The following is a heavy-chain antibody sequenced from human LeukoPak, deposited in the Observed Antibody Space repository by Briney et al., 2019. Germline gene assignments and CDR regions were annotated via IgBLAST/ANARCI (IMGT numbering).Heavy chain of an antibody. CDR2: MNPNSGNT. D-gene: IGHD4/OR15-4a*01. J-gene: IGHJ6*02. Sequence: ASVKVSCKASGYTFTSYDINWVRQATGQGLEWMGWMNPNSGNTGYAQKFRGRVAMTRNTSISTAYMELSSLRSEDTAVYYCARGSVLIYYYGMDVWGQGTTVTVSS. CDR1: GYTFTSYD. CDR3: ARGSVLIYYYGMDV. V-gene: IGHV1-8*01.